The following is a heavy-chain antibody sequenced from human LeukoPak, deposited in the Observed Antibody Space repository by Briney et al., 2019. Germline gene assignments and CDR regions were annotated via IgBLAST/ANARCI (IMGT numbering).Heavy chain of an antibody. CDR2: TYYRSKWYN. CDR1: GDSVSSNSAA. V-gene: IGHV6-1*01. J-gene: IGHJ4*02. CDR3: ARAPEYSSGWYGMYYFDY. D-gene: IGHD6-19*01. Sequence: SQTLSLTCAISGDSVSSNSAAWNWIRQSPSRGLEWLGRTYYRSKWYNDYAVSVKSRITINPDTSKNQFSLQLNSVTPEDTAVYYCARAPEYSSGWYGMYYFDYWSQGTLVTVSS.